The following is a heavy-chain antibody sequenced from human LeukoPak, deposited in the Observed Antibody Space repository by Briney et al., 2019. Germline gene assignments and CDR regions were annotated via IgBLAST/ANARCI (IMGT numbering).Heavy chain of an antibody. CDR2: ISSGGINK. V-gene: IGHV3-30*03. D-gene: IGHD1-26*01. J-gene: IGHJ6*02. CDR1: GFDFSSYA. Sequence: GRSLRLSCAVSGFDFSSYAMHWVRQAPGKGLEWLAVISSGGINKYYADSVKGRFTISRDNAKNSLFLQMNSLRAEDTAIYYCATYVKWAAGDVWGQGTTVSVSS. CDR3: ATYVKWAAGDV.